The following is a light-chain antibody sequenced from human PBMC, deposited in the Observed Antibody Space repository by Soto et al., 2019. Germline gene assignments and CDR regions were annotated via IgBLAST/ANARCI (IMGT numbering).Light chain of an antibody. V-gene: IGLV2-14*01. CDR1: SRDVGDYNY. J-gene: IGLJ3*02. Sequence: QSALTQPASVSGSPGQSITISCTGTSRDVGDYNYVSWYQQHPGKVPKLIICDVSNRPSGVSNRFSGSKSGSTASLTISGLQAEDEADYSCSSYTSGSTVVFGGGTKLTVL. CDR3: SSYTSGSTVV. CDR2: DVS.